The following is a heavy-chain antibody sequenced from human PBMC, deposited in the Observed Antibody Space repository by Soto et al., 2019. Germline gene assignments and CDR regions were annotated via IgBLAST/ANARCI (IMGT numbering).Heavy chain of an antibody. CDR1: GYTFTSYH. V-gene: IGHV1-46*01. CDR3: SRDKQLVWYGYYGMDV. CDR2: INPSGGST. Sequence: ASVKVSCKASGYTFTSYHMHWVRQAPGQGLEWMGIINPSGGSTSYAQKFQGRVTMTRDTSTSTVYMELSSLRSEVTAVYYCSRDKQLVWYGYYGMDVWGPGTTVTVSS. J-gene: IGHJ6*02. D-gene: IGHD6-6*01.